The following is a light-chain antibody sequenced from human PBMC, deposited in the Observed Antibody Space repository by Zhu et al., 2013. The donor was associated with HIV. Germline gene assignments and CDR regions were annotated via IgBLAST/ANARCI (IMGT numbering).Light chain of an antibody. V-gene: IGKV3-15*01. Sequence: EIVMTQVPATLSVSPGERATLSCRASQSISRNLAWYQQRPGQAPRLLIYGASTRATGIPARFSGSGSGTEFILTISSLQSEDFAVYYCQQYSDWWTFGQGTKVEIK. CDR1: QSISRN. CDR2: GAS. CDR3: QQYSDWWT. J-gene: IGKJ1*01.